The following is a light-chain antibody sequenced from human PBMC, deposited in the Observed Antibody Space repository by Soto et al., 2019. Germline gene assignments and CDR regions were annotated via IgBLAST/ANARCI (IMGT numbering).Light chain of an antibody. CDR2: KAS. J-gene: IGKJ1*01. Sequence: DIQMTQSPSTLSASVGDRVTITCRASQSIGSWLAWYQQKPGKAPKLLIYKASSLESGVPSRFSGSGSGTEFTLTISSLQPDDFATYYCQQYDSYRTFGQGTKVESK. CDR1: QSIGSW. CDR3: QQYDSYRT. V-gene: IGKV1-5*03.